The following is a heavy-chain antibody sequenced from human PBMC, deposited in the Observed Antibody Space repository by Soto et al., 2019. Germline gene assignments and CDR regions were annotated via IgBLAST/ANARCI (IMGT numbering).Heavy chain of an antibody. CDR2: ISYSGST. D-gene: IGHD5-18*01. Sequence: QVQLQESGPGLVKPSQTLSLTCTVSGGSISSGNYYWSWIRQPPGKGLEWIGFISYSGSTYYSLSLKSRVTISVDTSKNQFSLNLSFVTAADTAVYYCATMGTPATGLYYFDYWGQGTLVTVCS. V-gene: IGHV4-30-4*01. CDR1: GGSISSGNYY. J-gene: IGHJ4*02. CDR3: ATMGTPATGLYYFDY.